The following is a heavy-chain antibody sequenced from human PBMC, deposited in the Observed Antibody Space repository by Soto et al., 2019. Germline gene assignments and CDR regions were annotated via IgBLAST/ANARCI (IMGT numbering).Heavy chain of an antibody. CDR2: ISYDGSNK. CDR3: AKDETYDTSGYYGT. J-gene: IGHJ5*02. V-gene: IGHV3-30*18. CDR1: GFTFSSYG. Sequence: PGGSLRLSCAASGFTFSSYGMHWVRQAPGKGLEWVAVISYDGSNKYYADSVKGRFTISRDNSKNTLYLQMNSLRAEDTAVYYCAKDETYDTSGYYGTWGQGTLVTVSS. D-gene: IGHD3-22*01.